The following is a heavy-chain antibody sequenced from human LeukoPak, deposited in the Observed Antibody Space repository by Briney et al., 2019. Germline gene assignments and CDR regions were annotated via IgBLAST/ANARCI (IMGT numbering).Heavy chain of an antibody. D-gene: IGHD1-1*01. CDR1: GFTFSNYW. V-gene: IGHV3-21*01. J-gene: IGHJ4*02. CDR2: INSGSTYT. Sequence: GGSLRLSCAASGFTFSNYWMHWVRQAPGKGLEWVSSINSGSTYTYYTESVKGRFTVSRDNAKNSLFLQMNSLRAEDTAIYYCARSLTTLTYEGYWGQGTLVTVSS. CDR3: ARSLTTLTYEGY.